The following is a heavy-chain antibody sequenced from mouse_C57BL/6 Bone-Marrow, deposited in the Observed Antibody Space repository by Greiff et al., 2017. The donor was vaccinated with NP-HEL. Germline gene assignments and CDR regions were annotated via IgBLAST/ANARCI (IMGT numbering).Heavy chain of an antibody. Sequence: QVQLQQPGAELVMPGASVKLSCKASGYTFTSYWMHWVKQRPGQGLEWIGEIDPSDSYTNYNQKFKGKSTLTVDKSPSTAYMQLSSLTSEDSAVYYCARERDYFDYWGQGTTLTVSS. V-gene: IGHV1-69*01. CDR2: IDPSDSYT. J-gene: IGHJ2*01. CDR1: GYTFTSYW. CDR3: ARERDYFDY.